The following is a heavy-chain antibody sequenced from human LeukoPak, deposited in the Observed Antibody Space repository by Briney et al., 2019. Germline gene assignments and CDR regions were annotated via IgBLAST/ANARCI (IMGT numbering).Heavy chain of an antibody. CDR1: GFTFSSCG. J-gene: IGHJ4*02. D-gene: IGHD2/OR15-2a*01. V-gene: IGHV3-30*03. Sequence: GKSLRLSCAASGFTFSSCGMHWVRQAPGKGLEWVAVISFDGNNKYYTDSVKGRLTISRDNSKDTLFLQMNSLRAEDTAVYYCAREGPRGNSQFDYWGQGTLVTVSS. CDR2: ISFDGNNK. CDR3: AREGPRGNSQFDY.